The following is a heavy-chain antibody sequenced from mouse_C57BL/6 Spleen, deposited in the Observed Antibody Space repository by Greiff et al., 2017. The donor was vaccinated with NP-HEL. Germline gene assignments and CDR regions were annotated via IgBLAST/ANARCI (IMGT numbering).Heavy chain of an antibody. J-gene: IGHJ2*01. V-gene: IGHV1-69*01. CDR1: GYTFTSYW. CDR3: ARGELGEGYYFDY. Sequence: QVQLQQPGAELVMPGASVKLSCKASGYTFTSYWMHWVKQRPGQGLEWIGEIDPSDSYTNYNQKFKGKSTLTVDKSSSTAYMQLSSLTSEDSAVYYCARGELGEGYYFDYWGQGTTLTVSS. D-gene: IGHD4-1*01. CDR2: IDPSDSYT.